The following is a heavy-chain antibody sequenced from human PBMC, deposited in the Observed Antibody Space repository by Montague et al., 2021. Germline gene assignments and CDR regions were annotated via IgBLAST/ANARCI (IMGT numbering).Heavy chain of an antibody. CDR3: ARSLTSGLLAEYFQH. Sequence: SLRLSCAASGFTFSSYAMHWVRQAPGKGLEWVAVISYDGSNTYYADSVKGRFTISRDNSKNTLYLQMNSLRAEETAVYYCARSLTSGLLAEYFQHWGQGTLVTVSS. D-gene: IGHD6-19*01. J-gene: IGHJ1*01. V-gene: IGHV3-30-3*01. CDR1: GFTFSSYA. CDR2: ISYDGSNT.